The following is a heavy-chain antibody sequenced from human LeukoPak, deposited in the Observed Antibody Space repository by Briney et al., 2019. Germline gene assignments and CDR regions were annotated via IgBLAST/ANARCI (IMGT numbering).Heavy chain of an antibody. J-gene: IGHJ4*02. CDR1: GFTVSSNY. CDR2: ISDDGNNK. CDR3: AREFGQYYG. Sequence: GGSLRLSCAASGFTVSSNYMNWVRQAPGKGLEWVAVISDDGNNKYYAASVKGRFTISRDNSKNTLYLQMNSLRAEDTAVYYCAREFGQYYGWGQGTLVTVSS. V-gene: IGHV3-30-3*01. D-gene: IGHD2/OR15-2a*01.